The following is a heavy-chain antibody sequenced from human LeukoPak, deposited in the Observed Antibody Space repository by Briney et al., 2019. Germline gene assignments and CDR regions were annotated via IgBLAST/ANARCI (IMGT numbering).Heavy chain of an antibody. Sequence: GASVKFSCKASGYTFTSYYMHWVRQAPGQGLEWMGIINPTGDTTNYAQKFQGRVTMTRDSSTSTVYMELSSLRSDDTAVYYCARIPEMATMKGLGYWGQGTLVTVSS. J-gene: IGHJ4*02. D-gene: IGHD5-24*01. CDR3: ARIPEMATMKGLGY. V-gene: IGHV1-46*01. CDR2: INPTGDTT. CDR1: GYTFTSYY.